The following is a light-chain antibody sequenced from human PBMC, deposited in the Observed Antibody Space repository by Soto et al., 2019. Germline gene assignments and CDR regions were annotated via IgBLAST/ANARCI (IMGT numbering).Light chain of an antibody. CDR1: QNITNN. Sequence: MEMSHYPYALSAWMGSIFTITFHSSQNITNNLSWYQQKPGKAPNLLIYHASKLAKGVTSRFSGSGSGTDFSFIITSLQREDLATYYCQQYYGLPPLTFGQGTRLEIK. CDR2: HAS. J-gene: IGKJ5*01. V-gene: IGKV1-33*01. CDR3: QQYYGLPPLT.